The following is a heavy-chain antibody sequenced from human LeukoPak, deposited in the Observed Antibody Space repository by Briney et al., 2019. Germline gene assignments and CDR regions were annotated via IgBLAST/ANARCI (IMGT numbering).Heavy chain of an antibody. V-gene: IGHV3-30*02. CDR2: IRYDGSNK. D-gene: IGHD3-3*01. CDR1: GFTLSSYG. J-gene: IGHJ4*02. CDR3: AKSGVLRFLEWLLSPDYFDY. Sequence: QPGGSLRLSCAASGFTLSSYGMHWVRQAPGKGLEWVAFIRYDGSNKYYADSVKGRFTISRDNSKNTLYLQMNSLRAEDTAVYYCAKSGVLRFLEWLLSPDYFDYWGQGTLVTVSS.